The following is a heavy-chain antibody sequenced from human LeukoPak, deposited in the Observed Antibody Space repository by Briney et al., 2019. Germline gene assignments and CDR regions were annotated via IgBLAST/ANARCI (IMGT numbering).Heavy chain of an antibody. V-gene: IGHV3-23*01. CDR1: GFIFSNYA. J-gene: IGHJ3*02. D-gene: IGHD2/OR15-2a*01. CDR3: AKDSHYLLVGGGDAFDI. CDR2: ISGSDGST. Sequence: GGSLRLSCAASGFIFSNYAMSWVRQAPGKGLEWVSAISGSDGSTYYADSVRGRFTISRDNSKTTLYPHMSSLRVEDTAIYFCAKDSHYLLVGGGDAFDISGPGTMVTVSS.